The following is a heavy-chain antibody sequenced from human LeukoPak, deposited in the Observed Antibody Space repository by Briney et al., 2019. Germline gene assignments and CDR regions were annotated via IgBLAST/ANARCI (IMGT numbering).Heavy chain of an antibody. D-gene: IGHD4-23*01. J-gene: IGHJ4*02. V-gene: IGHV3-15*01. CDR1: GFTVSSNY. Sequence: GGSLRLSCAASGFTVSSNYMSWVRQAPGKGLEWVGRIKSKTDGGTTDYAAPVKGRFTISRDDSKNTLYLQMNSLKTEDTAVYYCTTDPTSYGGNAIDYWGQGTLVTVSS. CDR3: TTDPTSYGGNAIDY. CDR2: IKSKTDGGTT.